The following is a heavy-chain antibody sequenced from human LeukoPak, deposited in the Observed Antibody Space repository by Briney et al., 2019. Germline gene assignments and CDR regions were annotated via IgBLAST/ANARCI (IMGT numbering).Heavy chain of an antibody. D-gene: IGHD3-16*02. Sequence: SETLSLTCTVSGGSIGTYYWSWVRQSPGTGLEWIGYIFVTGTRYNPYLQSRVTISVDRSRNQFFLKMTSVTAADTAVYYCARHIGGGIEDMDVWGRGTKVTVSS. J-gene: IGHJ6*03. V-gene: IGHV4-59*08. CDR2: IFVTGT. CDR1: GGSIGTYY. CDR3: ARHIGGGIEDMDV.